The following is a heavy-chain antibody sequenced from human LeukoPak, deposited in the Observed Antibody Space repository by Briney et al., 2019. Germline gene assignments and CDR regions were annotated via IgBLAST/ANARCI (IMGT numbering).Heavy chain of an antibody. D-gene: IGHD3-3*01. CDR3: ARTGFFGVALDY. CDR2: ISYDGSNK. J-gene: IGHJ4*02. CDR1: GFTFSSYW. Sequence: GGSLRLSCAASGFTFSSYWMHWVRQAPGKGLEWVAVISYDGSNKYYADSVKGRFTISRDNSKNTLYLQMNSLRAEDTAVYYCARTGFFGVALDYWGQGTLVTVSS. V-gene: IGHV3-30*01.